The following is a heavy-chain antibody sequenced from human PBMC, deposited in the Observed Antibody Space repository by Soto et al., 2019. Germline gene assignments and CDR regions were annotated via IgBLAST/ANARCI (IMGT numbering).Heavy chain of an antibody. Sequence: PSETLSLTCAVSGGSISSSNWWSWVRQPPGKGLEWIGEIYHSGSTNYNPSLKSRVTISIDKSTNQFSLKLSSVTAADTAVYYCARALYYGSGSYYYYGMDVWGQGTTVTVSS. D-gene: IGHD3-10*01. CDR1: GGSISSSNW. J-gene: IGHJ6*02. CDR3: ARALYYGSGSYYYYGMDV. V-gene: IGHV4-4*02. CDR2: IYHSGST.